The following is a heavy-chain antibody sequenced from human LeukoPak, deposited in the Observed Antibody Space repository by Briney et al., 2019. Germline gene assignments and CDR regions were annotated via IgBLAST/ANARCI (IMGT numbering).Heavy chain of an antibody. CDR2: INHSGST. CDR1: GGCFSGYY. V-gene: IGHV4-34*01. J-gene: IGHJ3*02. CDR3: AREDRGVVVITTLDAFDI. Sequence: SETLSLTCAVYGGCFSGYYWSWIRQPPGKGLEWIGEINHSGSTNYNPSLKSRVTISVDTSKNQFSLKLSSVTAADTAVYYCAREDRGVVVITTLDAFDIWGQGTMVTVSS. D-gene: IGHD3-22*01.